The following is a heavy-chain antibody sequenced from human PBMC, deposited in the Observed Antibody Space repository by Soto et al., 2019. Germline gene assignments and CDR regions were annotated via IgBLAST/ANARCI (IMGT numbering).Heavy chain of an antibody. Sequence: QLQLQEPGSGLVKPSQTLSLTCAVSGGSISSGGYSWSWVRQPPGKGLEWIGYIYHSGSTYYNPSLKSRVTISVDRSKNQFSLKLSSVTAADTAVYYCARVPGLWGRGTLVTVSS. CDR2: IYHSGST. CDR3: ARVPGL. CDR1: GGSISSGGYS. J-gene: IGHJ2*01. V-gene: IGHV4-30-2*01.